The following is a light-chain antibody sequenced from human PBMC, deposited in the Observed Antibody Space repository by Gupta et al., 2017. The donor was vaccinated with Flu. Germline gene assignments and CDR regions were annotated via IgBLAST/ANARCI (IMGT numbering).Light chain of an antibody. CDR2: LGS. CDR3: MQALQTPRT. CDR1: QNLLHSNRYNY. V-gene: IGKV2-28*01. Sequence: DIVMTQSPLSLPVTPGEPASISCRSSQNLLHSNRYNYLDWYLQKPGQSPQLLIYLGSNRASGVPDRFSGSGSGTDFTLKISRVEAEDVGVYYCMQALQTPRTFGQGTKVEI. J-gene: IGKJ1*01.